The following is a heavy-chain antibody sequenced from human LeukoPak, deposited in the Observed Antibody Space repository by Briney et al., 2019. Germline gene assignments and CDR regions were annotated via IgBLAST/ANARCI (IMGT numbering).Heavy chain of an antibody. Sequence: PGGSLRLSCAASGFTFSSYAMSWVRQAPGKGLEWVGFIRSKAYGGTTEYAASVKGRFTISRDDSKSIAYLQMNSLKTEDTAVYYCTRDRRVSGSRPIDYWGQGTLVTVSS. D-gene: IGHD1-26*01. CDR3: TRDRRVSGSRPIDY. V-gene: IGHV3-49*04. CDR1: GFTFSSYA. J-gene: IGHJ4*02. CDR2: IRSKAYGGTT.